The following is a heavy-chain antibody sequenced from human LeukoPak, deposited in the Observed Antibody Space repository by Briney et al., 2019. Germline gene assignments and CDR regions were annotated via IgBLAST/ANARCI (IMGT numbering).Heavy chain of an antibody. CDR3: ARGGKSARPDY. J-gene: IGHJ4*02. Sequence: GGSQRLSCAASGFRLSSNAMHWVRQAPGKGLEWLAIIWYDGSNEYYADSVKGRFTISRDNSKNTLYLQMNSLRAEDTAVYYCARGGKSARPDYWGQETLVIVSA. CDR2: IWYDGSNE. D-gene: IGHD6-6*01. CDR1: GFRLSSNA. V-gene: IGHV3-33*01.